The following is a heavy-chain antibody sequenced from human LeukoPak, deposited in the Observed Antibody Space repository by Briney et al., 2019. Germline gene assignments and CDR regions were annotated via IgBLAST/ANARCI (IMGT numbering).Heavy chain of an antibody. J-gene: IGHJ3*02. CDR3: AKDTMYYYDSSGYPDAFDI. CDR1: GFTFDDYA. Sequence: PGGSLRLSCAASGFTFDDYAMHWVRQAPGKGLEWVSGISWNSGSIGYADSVKGRFTISRDNAKNSLYLQMNSLRAEDTALYYCAKDTMYYYDSSGYPDAFDIWGQGTMVTVSS. D-gene: IGHD3-22*01. V-gene: IGHV3-9*01. CDR2: ISWNSGSI.